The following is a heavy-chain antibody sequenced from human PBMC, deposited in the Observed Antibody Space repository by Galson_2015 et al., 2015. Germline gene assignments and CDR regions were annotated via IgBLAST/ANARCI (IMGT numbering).Heavy chain of an antibody. J-gene: IGHJ4*02. CDR1: GFTLNTYW. V-gene: IGHV3-21*01. Sequence: SLRLSCAASGFTLNTYWMSWVRQAPGKGLQWVSSISGRSTFIFYSDSVKGRFTISRDNAKNSLSLQMNSLRGDDTAVYYCTRHLGIGSGSPEFWGQGTLVAVSS. CDR3: TRHLGIGSGSPEF. CDR2: ISGRSTFI. D-gene: IGHD7-27*01.